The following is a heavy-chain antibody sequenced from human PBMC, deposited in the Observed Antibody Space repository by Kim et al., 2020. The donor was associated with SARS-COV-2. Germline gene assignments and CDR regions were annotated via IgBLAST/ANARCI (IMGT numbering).Heavy chain of an antibody. CDR3: ARISLYDSTHI. J-gene: IGHJ3*02. V-gene: IGHV4-39*01. Sequence: SETLSLTCTVSGGSISSSSYYWGWIRQPPGKGLEWIGSIYYSGSTYYNPSLKSRVTISVDTSKNQFSLKLSSVTAADTAVYYCARISLYDSTHIWGQGTMVTVSS. CDR1: GGSISSSSYY. D-gene: IGHD3-22*01. CDR2: IYYSGST.